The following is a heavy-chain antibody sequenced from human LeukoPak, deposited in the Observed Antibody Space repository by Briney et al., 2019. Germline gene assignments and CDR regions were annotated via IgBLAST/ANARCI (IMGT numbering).Heavy chain of an antibody. J-gene: IGHJ5*02. V-gene: IGHV4-34*01. CDR1: GGSFSGYY. CDR2: INHSGST. CDR3: ARDLNSGWYRGGNWFDP. Sequence: SETLSLTCAVYGGSFSGYYWSWIRQPPGKGLEWIGEINHSGSTNYNPSLKSRVTISVDTSKNQFSLKLSSVTAADTAVYYCARDLNSGWYRGGNWFDPWGQGTLVTVSS. D-gene: IGHD6-19*01.